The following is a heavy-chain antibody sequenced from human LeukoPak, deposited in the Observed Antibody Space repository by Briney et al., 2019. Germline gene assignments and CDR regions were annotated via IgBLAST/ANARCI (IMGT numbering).Heavy chain of an antibody. CDR3: ARERDGIFFDY. J-gene: IGHJ4*02. V-gene: IGHV3-7*01. D-gene: IGHD5-24*01. Sequence: PGGSLRLSCVVSGLTFRSYWMSWVRQSPGKGLEWVANINQGGSEKYFEDSVKGRFTISRDNAKNSLHLQMNTLRAEDTAVYYCARERDGIFFDYWGQGTLVTVSS. CDR1: GLTFRSYW. CDR2: INQGGSEK.